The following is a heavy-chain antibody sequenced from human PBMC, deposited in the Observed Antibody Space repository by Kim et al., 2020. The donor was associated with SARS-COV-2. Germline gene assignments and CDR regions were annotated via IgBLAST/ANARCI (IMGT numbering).Heavy chain of an antibody. Sequence: GGSLRLSCGGSGFTFSNYGMHWVRQAPGKGLESVGVISKDGSEKFYADSAKGRFTISRDNSKNTLYVEMNSLRGEDTAVYYCARDSGDGYNSIDYWGQGTLVIVSS. D-gene: IGHD2-21*02. CDR3: ARDSGDGYNSIDY. CDR1: GFTFSNYG. CDR2: ISKDGSEK. V-gene: IGHV3-30*03. J-gene: IGHJ4*02.